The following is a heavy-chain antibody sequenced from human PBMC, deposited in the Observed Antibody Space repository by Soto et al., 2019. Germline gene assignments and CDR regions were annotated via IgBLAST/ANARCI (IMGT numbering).Heavy chain of an antibody. J-gene: IGHJ4*02. V-gene: IGHV1-18*01. CDR1: GYTFTSYG. Sequence: QVQLVQSGAEVKKPGASVKVSCKASGYTFTSYGISWVRQAPGQGLEWMGWISAYNGNTNYAQKLQGRVTMTTDTSTSTGYMELRSLRSDDTAVYYCAREGSSFVRTWVYFDYWGQGTLVTVSS. CDR3: AREGSSFVRTWVYFDY. D-gene: IGHD3-10*02. CDR2: ISAYNGNT.